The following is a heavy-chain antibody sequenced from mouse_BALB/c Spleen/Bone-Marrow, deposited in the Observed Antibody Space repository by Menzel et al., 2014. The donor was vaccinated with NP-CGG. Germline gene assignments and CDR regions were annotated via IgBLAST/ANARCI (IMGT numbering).Heavy chain of an antibody. CDR1: GYAFSSYW. D-gene: IGHD1-1*01. CDR2: IYPGDGDT. Sequence: QVQLQQSGAELVRPGSSVKISCKASGYAFSSYWMNWVKQRPGQGLAWIGQIYPGDGDTNYNGKFKGKATLTADKSSSTAYMQLSSLTSEDSAVYFCARRGYYYGSSYVDYWGQGTTLTVSS. V-gene: IGHV1-80*01. J-gene: IGHJ2*01. CDR3: ARRGYYYGSSYVDY.